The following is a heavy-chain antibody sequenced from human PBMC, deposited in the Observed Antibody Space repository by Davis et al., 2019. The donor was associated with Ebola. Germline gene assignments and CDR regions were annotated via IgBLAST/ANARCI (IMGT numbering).Heavy chain of an antibody. CDR2: IYSGGST. V-gene: IGHV3-66*04. D-gene: IGHD5-24*01. CDR3: ARQRWLQLWYFDY. CDR1: GFTVSSNY. Sequence: GESLKISCAASGFTVSSNYMSWVRQAPGKGLEWVSVIYSGGSTYYADSVKGRFTISRDNAKNSLYLQMNSLRAEDTAVYYCARQRWLQLWYFDYWGQGTLVTVSS. J-gene: IGHJ4*02.